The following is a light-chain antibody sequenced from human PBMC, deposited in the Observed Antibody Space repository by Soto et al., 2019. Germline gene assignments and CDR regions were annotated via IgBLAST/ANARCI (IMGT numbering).Light chain of an antibody. CDR1: SSDVGGYNY. Sequence: QSALTQPAYVSGSPGQSITFSCPGTSSDVGGYNYVSWYQQHPGKAPKLMIYDVSNRPSGVSNRFSGSKSGNTASLTISGLQAEDEADYYCSSYTSSSTRFGTGTKVTVL. CDR2: DVS. V-gene: IGLV2-14*01. J-gene: IGLJ1*01. CDR3: SSYTSSSTR.